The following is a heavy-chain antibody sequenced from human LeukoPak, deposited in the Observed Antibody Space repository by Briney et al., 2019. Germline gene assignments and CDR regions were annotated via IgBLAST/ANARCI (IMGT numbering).Heavy chain of an antibody. CDR1: GYTFTSYG. V-gene: IGHV1-46*01. D-gene: IGHD6-6*01. Sequence: ASVTVSCKASGYTFTSYGISWVRQAPGQGLEWMGIINPSGGSTSYAQKFQGRVTMTRDMSTGTVYMELSSLRSEDTAVYYCARDWQLSSGFDCWGQGTLVTVSS. CDR2: INPSGGST. CDR3: ARDWQLSSGFDC. J-gene: IGHJ4*02.